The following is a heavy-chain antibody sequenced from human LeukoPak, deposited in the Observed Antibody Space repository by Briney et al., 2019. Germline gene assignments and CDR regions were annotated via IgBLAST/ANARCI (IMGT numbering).Heavy chain of an antibody. CDR3: ARGSGGYYNWFDP. D-gene: IGHD3-3*01. CDR2: IRQDGDTK. Sequence: GGSLRLSCAASGFPFNAYWMTWVRQAPGKGLEWVANIRQDGDTKYYVDSVKGRFTISRDNAMNSLYLQMNSLRAEDTAVYYCARGSGGYYNWFDPWGQGTLVTVSS. V-gene: IGHV3-7*01. J-gene: IGHJ5*02. CDR1: GFPFNAYW.